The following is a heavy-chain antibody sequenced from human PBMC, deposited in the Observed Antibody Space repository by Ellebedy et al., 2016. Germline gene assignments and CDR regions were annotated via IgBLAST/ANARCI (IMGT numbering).Heavy chain of an antibody. CDR2: VFYSGTT. D-gene: IGHD3-22*01. V-gene: IGHV4-39*07. CDR1: GGSISSSNYY. Sequence: SETLSLTCTVSGGSISSSNYYWAWIRQPPGKGLEWIGSVFYSGTTYYDPSLKSRVTISVDRSKNQFSLRLSSVTAADTAVYYCARATYYYESSGSYGAFDIWGQGTMVTVSS. J-gene: IGHJ3*02. CDR3: ARATYYYESSGSYGAFDI.